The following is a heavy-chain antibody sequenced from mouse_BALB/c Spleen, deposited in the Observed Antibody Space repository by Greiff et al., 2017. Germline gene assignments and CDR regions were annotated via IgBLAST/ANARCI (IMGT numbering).Heavy chain of an antibody. Sequence: EVKLMESGGGLVQPGGSLRLSCATSGFTFTDYYMSWVRQPPGKALEWLGFIRNKANGYTTEYSASVKGRFTISRDNSQSILYLQMNTLRAEDSATYYCARDMGEWGQGTTLTVSS. CDR2: IRNKANGYTT. CDR3: ARDMGE. J-gene: IGHJ2*01. CDR1: GFTFTDYY. V-gene: IGHV7-3*02.